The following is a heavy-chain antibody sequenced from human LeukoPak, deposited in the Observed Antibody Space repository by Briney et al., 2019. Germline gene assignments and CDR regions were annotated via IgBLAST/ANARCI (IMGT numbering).Heavy chain of an antibody. CDR3: ARDHYGDYTPRYFDY. CDR1: GYTFTSYG. CDR2: IIPILGIA. Sequence: SVKVSCKASGYTFTSYGISWVRQAPGQGLEWMGRIIPILGIANYAQKFQGRVTITADKSTSTAYMELSSLRSEDTAVYYCARDHYGDYTPRYFDYWGQGTLVTVSS. V-gene: IGHV1-69*04. D-gene: IGHD4-17*01. J-gene: IGHJ4*02.